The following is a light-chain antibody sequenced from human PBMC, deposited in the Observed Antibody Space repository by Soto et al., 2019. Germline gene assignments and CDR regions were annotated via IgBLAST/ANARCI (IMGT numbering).Light chain of an antibody. CDR3: QQRSNWAT. CDR1: QSVSRK. CDR2: GAS. Sequence: EIVMTQSPATLSVSPGESATLSCRASQSVSRKLVWYQQKPGQAPRLLIYGASTRATGIPERFSGSGSVTDFTLTVSSLEPEDFAVYYCQQRSNWATFGPGTKVDIK. J-gene: IGKJ3*01. V-gene: IGKV3-11*01.